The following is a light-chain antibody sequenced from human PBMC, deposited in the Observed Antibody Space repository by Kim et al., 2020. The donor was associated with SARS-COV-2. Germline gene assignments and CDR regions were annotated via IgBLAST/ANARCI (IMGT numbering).Light chain of an antibody. CDR3: QQRANWPRT. Sequence: LSPGERATLSCRASQSVRTYLAWYQQRPGQAPRLLIYDASSRATGIPARFSGGGSGTDFTLTISSLEPEDFALYYCQQRANWPRTFGQGTKVEIK. J-gene: IGKJ1*01. V-gene: IGKV3-11*01. CDR2: DAS. CDR1: QSVRTY.